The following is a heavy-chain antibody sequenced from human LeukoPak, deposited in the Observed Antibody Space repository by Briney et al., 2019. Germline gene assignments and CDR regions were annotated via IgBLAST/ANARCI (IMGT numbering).Heavy chain of an antibody. CDR1: GYTFTGYY. CDR2: INPNSGGT. CDR3: ARTDTREEATSPYYYYYMDV. D-gene: IGHD5-12*01. V-gene: IGHV1-2*02. Sequence: ASVKVSCKASGYTFTGYYMHWVRQAPGQGLEWMGWINPNSGGTNYAQKFQGRVTKTRDTSISTAYMELSRLRSDDTAVYYCARTDTREEATSPYYYYYMDVWGKGTTVTVSS. J-gene: IGHJ6*03.